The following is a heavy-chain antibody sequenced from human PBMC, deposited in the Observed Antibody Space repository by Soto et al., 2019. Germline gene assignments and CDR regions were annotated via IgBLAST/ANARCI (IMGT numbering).Heavy chain of an antibody. V-gene: IGHV4-59*01. J-gene: IGHJ4*02. Sequence: LSLTCTVSGGSISSYYWSWIRQPPGKGLEWIGYIYYSGSTNYNPSLKSRVTISVDTSKNQFSLKLSSVTAADTAVYYCARTSWGSYRHYFDYWGQGTLVTVSS. D-gene: IGHD3-16*02. CDR2: IYYSGST. CDR3: ARTSWGSYRHYFDY. CDR1: GGSISSYY.